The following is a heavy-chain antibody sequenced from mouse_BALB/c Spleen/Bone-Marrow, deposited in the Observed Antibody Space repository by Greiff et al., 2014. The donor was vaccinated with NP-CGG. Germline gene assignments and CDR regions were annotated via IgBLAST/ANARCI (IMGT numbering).Heavy chain of an antibody. CDR2: IYPGSGST. D-gene: IGHD1-1*01. V-gene: IGHV1S22*01. J-gene: IGHJ2*01. CDR1: GYTFTSYW. Sequence: LQESGSELVRPGASVKLSCKASGYTFTSYWMHWVKQRPGQGLEWIGNIYPGSGSTNYDEKFKSKATLTVDTSSSTAYMQRSSLTSEDSAVYYGTRDYDWVPDYWGQGTTLTVSS. CDR3: TRDYDWVPDY.